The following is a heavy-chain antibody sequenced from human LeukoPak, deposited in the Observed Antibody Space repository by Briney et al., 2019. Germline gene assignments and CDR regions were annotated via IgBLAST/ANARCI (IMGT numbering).Heavy chain of an antibody. V-gene: IGHV3-23*01. J-gene: IGHJ3*01. CDR1: GFTFSGFD. CDR2: ISGDGRYT. CDR3: ASDSTSPGYCRSASCSPL. D-gene: IGHD2-2*03. Sequence: PGGSLRLSCAASGFTFSGFDMSWVRQAPGKGLEWVSSISGDGRYTSSADSVKGRLTISRDNSMDRLSLQMNSLRAEDTAVYYCASDSTSPGYCRSASCSPLWGQGTMVTVSS.